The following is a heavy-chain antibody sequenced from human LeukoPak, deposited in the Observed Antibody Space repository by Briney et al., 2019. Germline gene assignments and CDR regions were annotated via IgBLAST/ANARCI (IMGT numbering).Heavy chain of an antibody. D-gene: IGHD2-8*01. CDR2: IYYSGST. J-gene: IGHJ4*02. CDR3: ARGGGCTNGVCYPLPFDY. Sequence: SETLSLTCTVSGGSISSGGYYWSWIRQHPGKGLEWIGYIYYSGSTYYNPSLKSRVTISVDTSKNQFSLKLSSVTAADTAVYYCARGGGCTNGVCYPLPFDYWGQGTLVTVSS. V-gene: IGHV4-31*03. CDR1: GGSISSGGYY.